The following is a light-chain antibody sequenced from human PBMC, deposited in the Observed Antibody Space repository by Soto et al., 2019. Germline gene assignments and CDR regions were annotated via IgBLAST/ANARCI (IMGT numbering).Light chain of an antibody. CDR1: QNISSN. CDR2: GAS. J-gene: IGKJ1*01. CDR3: QQYFHWST. V-gene: IGKV3-15*01. Sequence: EITLTHSPDTLSLSPWEIATHSCSASQNISSNLAWYQQESGQAPRLLFYGASTRATGIPARFSGSGSGTEFSLTISSLLSEDFAVYFCQQYFHWSTFGQGTKVDIK.